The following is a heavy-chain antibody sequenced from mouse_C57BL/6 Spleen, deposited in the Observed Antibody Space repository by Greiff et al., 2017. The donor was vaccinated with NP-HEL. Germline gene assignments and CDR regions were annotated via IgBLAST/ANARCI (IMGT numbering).Heavy chain of an antibody. CDR3: ARGGYYYGSSYDYAMDY. V-gene: IGHV1-9*01. CDR2: ILPGSGST. D-gene: IGHD1-1*01. Sequence: QVQLQQSGAELMKPGASVKLSCKATGYTFTGYWIEWVKQRPGHGLEWIGEILPGSGSTNYNEKFKGKATFTADTSSNTAYMQLSSLTTEDSAIYYCARGGYYYGSSYDYAMDYWGQGTSLTVSS. CDR1: GYTFTGYW. J-gene: IGHJ4*01.